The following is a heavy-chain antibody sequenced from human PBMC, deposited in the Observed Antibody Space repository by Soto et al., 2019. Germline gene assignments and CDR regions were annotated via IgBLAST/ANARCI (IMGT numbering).Heavy chain of an antibody. Sequence: EVQLVESGGGLVQPGESLRLSCVASGFTFGDYWMTWVRQAPGKGLEWVANIKHDGSERYYVDSLKGRFTISRDNDSNALDLLMNSVRAEDTAVYDGARGHPLYWGRGTLVTVSS. V-gene: IGHV3-7*01. CDR1: GFTFGDYW. CDR2: IKHDGSER. CDR3: ARGHPLY. J-gene: IGHJ4*02.